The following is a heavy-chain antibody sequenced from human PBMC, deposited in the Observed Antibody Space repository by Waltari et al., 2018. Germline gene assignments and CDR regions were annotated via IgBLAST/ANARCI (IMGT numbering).Heavy chain of an antibody. Sequence: EVQLVESGGGLVQPGGSLRLSCAASGFTFSTYSMNWVRQAPGKGLEWVSYIISSNTIIYYADSVKGRFTISRDDAKNSLYLQMGSLTADDTAVYYCARDPPRMVSGVWFDPWGQGTLVTVSS. CDR2: IISSNTII. V-gene: IGHV3-48*01. J-gene: IGHJ5*02. D-gene: IGHD3-10*01. CDR1: GFTFSTYS. CDR3: ARDPPRMVSGVWFDP.